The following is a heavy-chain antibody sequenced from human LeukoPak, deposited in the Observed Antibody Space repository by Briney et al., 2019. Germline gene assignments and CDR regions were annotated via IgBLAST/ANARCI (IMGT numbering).Heavy chain of an antibody. CDR1: GYTFTGYY. CDR2: INPNSGGT. Sequence: ASVKVSCKASGYTFTGYYMHWVRQAPGQGLEWMGWINPNSGGTNYAQKFQGRVTMTRDTSICTAYMELSRLRSDDTAVYYCARGSSPASHFDYWGQGTLVTVSS. D-gene: IGHD6-13*01. CDR3: ARGSSPASHFDY. V-gene: IGHV1-2*02. J-gene: IGHJ4*02.